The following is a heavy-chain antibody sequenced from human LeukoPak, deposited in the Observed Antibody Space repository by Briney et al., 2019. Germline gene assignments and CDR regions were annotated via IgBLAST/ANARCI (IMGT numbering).Heavy chain of an antibody. J-gene: IGHJ4*02. Sequence: SETLSLTCTVSGGSISSGGYYWSWIRQHPGKGLEWIGYIYYSGSTYYNPSLKSRVTISVDTSKNQFSLKLSSVTAADTAVYYCARVFRGDLDYWGQGTLVTVSS. CDR2: IYYSGST. CDR1: GGSISSGGYY. CDR3: ARVFRGDLDY. D-gene: IGHD4-17*01. V-gene: IGHV4-31*03.